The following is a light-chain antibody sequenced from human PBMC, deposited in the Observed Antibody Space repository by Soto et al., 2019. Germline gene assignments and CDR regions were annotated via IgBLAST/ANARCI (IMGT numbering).Light chain of an antibody. CDR2: DAS. CDR3: QQRFNWLT. J-gene: IGKJ4*01. Sequence: EIVLTPSPATLSLSPGERATLSCKASQSISTYLAWYQQKPGQTPRLLISDASNRATGIPARFSGSGSGTDFTLTICSLAPEDFAVYYCQQRFNWLTFGGGTKVEI. CDR1: QSISTY. V-gene: IGKV3-11*01.